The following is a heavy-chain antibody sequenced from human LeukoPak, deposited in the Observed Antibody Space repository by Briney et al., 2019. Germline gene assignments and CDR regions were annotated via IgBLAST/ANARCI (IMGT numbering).Heavy chain of an antibody. D-gene: IGHD3-10*01. CDR1: GFTFTKFW. V-gene: IGHV3-48*03. CDR3: ARRGRINGSGSYYKTVLYYYYMDV. CDR2: ISSSGSTI. Sequence: GESLRLSCEASGFTFTKFWMSWVRQAPGKGLEWVSYISSSGSTIYYADSVKGRFTISRDNAKNSLYLQMNSLRAEDTAVYYCARRGRINGSGSYYKTVLYYYYMDVWGKGTTVTVSS. J-gene: IGHJ6*03.